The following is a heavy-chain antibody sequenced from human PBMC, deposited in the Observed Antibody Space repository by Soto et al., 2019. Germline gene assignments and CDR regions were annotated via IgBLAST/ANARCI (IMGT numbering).Heavy chain of an antibody. Sequence: PGGSLRLSCAASGFTFSMYWMHWVRQVPGKGPEWVSRINDDGISTNYADSVKGRFTISRDNAKNTLYLQMNALRVEDTAVYYCTRWPRSTSTGMVAFWGQGTLVTVSS. V-gene: IGHV3-74*01. CDR1: GFTFSMYW. CDR2: INDDGIST. CDR3: TRWPRSTSTGMVAF. J-gene: IGHJ4*02. D-gene: IGHD1-26*01.